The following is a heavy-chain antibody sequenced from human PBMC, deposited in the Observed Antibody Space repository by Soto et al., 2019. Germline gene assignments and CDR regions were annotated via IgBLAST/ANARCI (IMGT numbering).Heavy chain of an antibody. CDR1: GVSISNDAYY. D-gene: IGHD4-17*01. CDR3: ARTVTRTFDY. V-gene: IGHV4-31*03. Sequence: QVQLQESGPGLAKPSQTLSLTCTVSGVSISNDAYYWSWIRHHPGKGLEWIGYINYSGGTYYNPSLKSRVTISLDTSKNHFSLRLSSVTAADTAVYYCARTVTRTFDYWGQGTLVTVSS. J-gene: IGHJ4*02. CDR2: INYSGGT.